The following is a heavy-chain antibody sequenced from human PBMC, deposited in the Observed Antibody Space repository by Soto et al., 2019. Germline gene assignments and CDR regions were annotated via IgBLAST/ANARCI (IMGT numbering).Heavy chain of an antibody. V-gene: IGHV1-18*01. CDR2: ISAYNGNT. CDR1: GYTFTSYG. Sequence: ASVKVSCKASGYTFTSYGISWVRQAPGQGLEWMGWISAYNGNTHYAQKLQERVTITRDMSTSTAYMELSSLRSEDTAVYYCAAIVGLFDSSGYYANVGRDYWG. D-gene: IGHD3-22*01. CDR3: AAIVGLFDSSGYYANVGRDY. J-gene: IGHJ4*01.